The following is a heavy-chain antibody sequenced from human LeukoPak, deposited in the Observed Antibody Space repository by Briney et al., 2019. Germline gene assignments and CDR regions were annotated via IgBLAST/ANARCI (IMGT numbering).Heavy chain of an antibody. J-gene: IGHJ6*03. CDR3: AGHYFGSGNYNNYYYMDV. D-gene: IGHD3-10*01. V-gene: IGHV1-2*02. CDR1: GYTFTDYY. CDR2: INPNSGGT. Sequence: GASVKVSCKASGYTFTDYYMHWVRQAPGQGLEWMGWINPNSGGTNYAQKFQGRVTITADESTTTAYMELSSLRSEDTAVYYCAGHYFGSGNYNNYYYMDVWGKGTTVTISS.